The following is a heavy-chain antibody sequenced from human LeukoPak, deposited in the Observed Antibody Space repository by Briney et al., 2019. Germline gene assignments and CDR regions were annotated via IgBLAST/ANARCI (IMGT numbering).Heavy chain of an antibody. J-gene: IGHJ1*01. CDR3: AIMHGFYNETVYWVR. CDR1: RFTFASYG. CDR2: ITTNGGRT. Sequence: PGGSLRLSCAASRFTFASYGMSWVRQAPGKGLEWVSFITTNGGRTSYADSVEGRFTISRDNPRNTLYMQMNSLRDEDTAVYYCAIMHGFYNETVYWVRWGRGPLVPVS. V-gene: IGHV3-23*01. D-gene: IGHD3-9*01.